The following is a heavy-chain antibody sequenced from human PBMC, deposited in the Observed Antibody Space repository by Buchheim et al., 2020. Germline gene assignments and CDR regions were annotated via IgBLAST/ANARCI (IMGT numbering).Heavy chain of an antibody. J-gene: IGHJ4*02. CDR1: GFTLSDYY. CDR3: VRSTFGYGNFDY. V-gene: IGHV3-72*01. Sequence: EVQLVESGGGLVQPGRSLRLSCAVSGFTLSDYYIDWVRQAPGQGLEWVARTRDKARGHTTEFAASVKGRFTVSRDNSQNSVYLQINSLKAEETAVYYCVRSTFGYGNFDYWGQGIL. D-gene: IGHD2/OR15-2a*01. CDR2: TRDKARGHTT.